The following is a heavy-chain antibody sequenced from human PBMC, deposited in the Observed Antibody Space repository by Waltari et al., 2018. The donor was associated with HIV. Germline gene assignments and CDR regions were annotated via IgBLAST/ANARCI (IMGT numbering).Heavy chain of an antibody. V-gene: IGHV1-18*01. CDR1: GYPFTSYG. CDR3: ARGELKRYCSGGSCYQEFDP. D-gene: IGHD2-15*01. CDR2: VSAYNGNT. J-gene: IGHJ5*02. Sequence: QVQLVQSGAEVKKPGASVKVSCKASGYPFTSYGISWVRQAPGPGLGWMGWVSAYNGNTNYAQKLQGRVTMTTDTSTSTAYMELRSLRSDDTAVYYCARGELKRYCSGGSCYQEFDPWGQGTLVTVSS.